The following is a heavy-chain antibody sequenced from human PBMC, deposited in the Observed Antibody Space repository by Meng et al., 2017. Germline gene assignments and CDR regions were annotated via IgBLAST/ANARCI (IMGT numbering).Heavy chain of an antibody. Sequence: SQTLLLTCAVYGGSFSGYYWSWIRQPPGKGLEWIGEINHSGSTNYNPSLKSRVTISVDTSKNQFSLKLSSVTAADTAVYYCARVQVVVAATHDYYYYGMDVWGQGTTVTVSS. CDR2: INHSGST. D-gene: IGHD2-15*01. CDR3: ARVQVVVAATHDYYYYGMDV. J-gene: IGHJ6*02. V-gene: IGHV4-34*01. CDR1: GGSFSGYY.